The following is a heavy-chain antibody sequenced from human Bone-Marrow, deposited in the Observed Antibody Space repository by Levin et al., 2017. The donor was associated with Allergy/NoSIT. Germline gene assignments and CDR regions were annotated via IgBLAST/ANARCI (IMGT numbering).Heavy chain of an antibody. CDR1: GYLLTELS. Sequence: ASVKVSCSVTGYLLTELSIHWVRQAPGKGPEWMGGFNREEGKPLYTQTYQGRVTLTEDTSANTAYMELTSLNSADTAVYYCATGIYCHTTSCSSGYWYFDLWVRGTLVTVSS. J-gene: IGHJ2*01. D-gene: IGHD2/OR15-2a*01. CDR3: ATGIYCHTTSCSSGYWYFDL. CDR2: FNREEGKP. V-gene: IGHV1-24*01.